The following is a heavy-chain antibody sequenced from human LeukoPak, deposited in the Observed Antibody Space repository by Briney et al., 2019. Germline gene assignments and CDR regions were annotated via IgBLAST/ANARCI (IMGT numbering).Heavy chain of an antibody. CDR1: GGSISSYY. J-gene: IGHJ3*02. CDR2: IYYSGST. Sequence: SETLSLTCTVSGGSISSYYWSWIRQPPGKGLEWIGYIYYSGSTNYNPSLKSRVTISVDTSKNQFSLKLSSVTAADTAVYYCAREETSGPTSDAFDIWGQGTMVTVSS. V-gene: IGHV4-59*12. CDR3: AREETSGPTSDAFDI. D-gene: IGHD1-26*01.